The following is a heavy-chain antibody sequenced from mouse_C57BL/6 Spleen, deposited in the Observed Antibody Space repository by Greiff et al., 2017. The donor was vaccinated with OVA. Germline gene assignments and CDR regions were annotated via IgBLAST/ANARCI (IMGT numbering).Heavy chain of an antibody. CDR2: ISDGGSYT. V-gene: IGHV5-4*01. Sequence: EVQGVESGGGLVKPGGSLKLSCAASGFTFSSYAMSWVRQTPEKRLEWVATISDGGSYTYYPDNVKGRFTISRDNAKNNLYLQMSHLKSEDTAMYYCARDGYYVGYYAMDYWGQGTSVTVSS. CDR1: GFTFSSYA. CDR3: ARDGYYVGYYAMDY. D-gene: IGHD2-3*01. J-gene: IGHJ4*01.